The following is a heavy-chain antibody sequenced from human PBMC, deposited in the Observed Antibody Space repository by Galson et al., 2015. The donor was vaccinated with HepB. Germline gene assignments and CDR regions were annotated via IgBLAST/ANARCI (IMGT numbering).Heavy chain of an antibody. V-gene: IGHV3-30-3*01. CDR1: GFTFSSYA. D-gene: IGHD6-19*01. Sequence: SLRLSCAASGFTFSSYAMHWVRQAPGKGLEWVAVISYDGSNKYYADSVKGRFTISRDNSKNTLYLQMNSLRAEDTAVYYCARDYQWLVRDYFDYWGQGTLVTVSS. CDR2: ISYDGSNK. J-gene: IGHJ4*02. CDR3: ARDYQWLVRDYFDY.